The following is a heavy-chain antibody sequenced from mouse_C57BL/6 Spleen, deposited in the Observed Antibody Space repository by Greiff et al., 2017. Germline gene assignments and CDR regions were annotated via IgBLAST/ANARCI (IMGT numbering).Heavy chain of an antibody. CDR3: ARATTVKYYAMDY. Sequence: VQLQQPGTELVKPGASVKLSCKASGYTFTSYWMHWVKQRPGQGLEWIGNINPSNGGTNYNEKFKSKATLTVDKSSSTAYMQLSSLTSEDSAVYYCARATTVKYYAMDYWGQGTSVTVSS. CDR2: INPSNGGT. J-gene: IGHJ4*01. V-gene: IGHV1-53*01. D-gene: IGHD1-1*01. CDR1: GYTFTSYW.